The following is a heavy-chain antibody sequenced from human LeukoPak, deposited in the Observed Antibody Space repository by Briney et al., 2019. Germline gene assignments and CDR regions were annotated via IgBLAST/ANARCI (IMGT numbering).Heavy chain of an antibody. CDR1: NVSISSGSHY. Sequence: SETLSLTCTVSNVSISSGSHYWNWIRQPAGKGLEWIGRIYAGGRSNYNPSLRSRVTISVDTSKNQFSLRLSSVTATDTGVYYCASGSRGYSSRWGQGTLVTVSS. CDR2: IYAGGRS. CDR3: ASGSRGYSSR. D-gene: IGHD5-18*01. J-gene: IGHJ4*02. V-gene: IGHV4-61*02.